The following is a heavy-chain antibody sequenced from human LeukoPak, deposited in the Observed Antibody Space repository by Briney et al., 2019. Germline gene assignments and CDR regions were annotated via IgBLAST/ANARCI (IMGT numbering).Heavy chain of an antibody. CDR3: AKDLWAFDI. CDR1: GISVSTNY. CDR2: LYATGNT. Sequence: QPGGSLRLSCAASGISVSTNYMTWVRQAPGKGLELVSLLYATGNTYYADSVKGRFTISRDNSKNTLYLQMNSLRAEDTAVYYCAKDLWAFDIWGQGTLVTVSS. V-gene: IGHV3-66*03. J-gene: IGHJ4*02. D-gene: IGHD2-21*01.